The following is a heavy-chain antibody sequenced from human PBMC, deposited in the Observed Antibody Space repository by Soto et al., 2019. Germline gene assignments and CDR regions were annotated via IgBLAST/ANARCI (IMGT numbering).Heavy chain of an antibody. V-gene: IGHV4-59*01. CDR3: VKAAHHVIQWFHW. Sequence: QVQLQESGAGLVKPSETLSLTCTVSGGSMTPYYWTWIRQSPGKGLEWIGYISFNGTTDYNPSLKSRLTMSVHTSKNQFSMKLSSVSAADTAVYYCVKAAHHVIQWFHWWGPGILVTVSS. CDR1: GGSMTPYY. D-gene: IGHD5-18*01. CDR2: ISFNGTT. J-gene: IGHJ5*01.